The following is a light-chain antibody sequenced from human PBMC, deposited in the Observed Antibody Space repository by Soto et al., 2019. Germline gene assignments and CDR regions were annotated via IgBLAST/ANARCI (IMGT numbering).Light chain of an antibody. CDR2: EVT. Sequence: QSALTQPASASGSPGQSVTISCTGTSTDVGAYNYVSWFQQHPGKVPKLMIYEVTKRPSGVPDRFSGSKSGNTASLTVSGLQAEDEAVYYCSSYTGKSIGPVVFGGGTKLTVL. CDR3: SSYTGKSIGPVV. CDR1: STDVGAYNY. V-gene: IGLV2-8*01. J-gene: IGLJ2*01.